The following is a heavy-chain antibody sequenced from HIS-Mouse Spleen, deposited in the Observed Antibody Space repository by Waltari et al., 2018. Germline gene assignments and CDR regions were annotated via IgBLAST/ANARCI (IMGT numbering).Heavy chain of an antibody. CDR1: GGPISRYY. J-gene: IGHJ3*02. Sequence: QVQLQESGPGLVKPSETLSLTCTASGGPISRYYWTCIRQPAGTGRGWIGRIYTRGSTNYNPSLKSRVTMSVDTSKNQFSLKLSSVTAADTAVYYCARDFHDFWSGYYGGDKKHDAFDIWGQGTMVTVSS. D-gene: IGHD3-3*01. V-gene: IGHV4-4*07. CDR2: IYTRGST. CDR3: ARDFHDFWSGYYGGDKKHDAFDI.